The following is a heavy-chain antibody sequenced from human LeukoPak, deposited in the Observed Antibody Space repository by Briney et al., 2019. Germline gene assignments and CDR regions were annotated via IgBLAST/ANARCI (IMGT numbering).Heavy chain of an antibody. D-gene: IGHD2-2*01. CDR3: TTETLGYRSSTSCRLYYYYYMDV. Sequence: GGSLRLSCTASGFTFGDYAMSWVRQAPGKGLEWVGFIRSKAYGGTTEYAASVKGRFTISRDDSKNTLYLQMNSLKTEDTAVYYCTTETLGYRSSTSCRLYYYYYMDVWGKGTTVTVSS. CDR1: GFTFGDYA. CDR2: IRSKAYGGTT. J-gene: IGHJ6*03. V-gene: IGHV3-49*04.